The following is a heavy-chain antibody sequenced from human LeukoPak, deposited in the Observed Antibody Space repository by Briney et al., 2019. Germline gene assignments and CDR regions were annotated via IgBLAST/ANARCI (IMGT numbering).Heavy chain of an antibody. J-gene: IGHJ2*01. CDR3: ARSCDSSGYYLFDL. V-gene: IGHV4-38-2*02. D-gene: IGHD3-22*01. CDR1: GYPIKIGYY. CDR2: FYHSGST. Sequence: SETLSLTCTVSGYPIKIGYYWGWVRSPPGMGPEWIRSFYHSGSTYYNPSLKSRVTISVDTSENQFSLRLNSVTAADTAVYYCARSCDSSGYYLFDLWGRGTLVTVSS.